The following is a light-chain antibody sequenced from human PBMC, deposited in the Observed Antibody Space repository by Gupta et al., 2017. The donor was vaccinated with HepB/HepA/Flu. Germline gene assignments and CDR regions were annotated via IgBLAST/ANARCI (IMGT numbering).Light chain of an antibody. CDR2: LGS. CDR3: MQALETPPT. Sequence: DIVMPQSPLSLPVTPGEPASISCRSSQSLLHSNGYNYLDWYLQKPGQSPQLLIYLGSNRASGVPDRFSGSGSGTDFTLKISRVEAEDVGVYFYCMQALETPPTFGGGTKVEIK. V-gene: IGKV2-28*01. CDR1: QSLLHSNGYNY. J-gene: IGKJ4*01.